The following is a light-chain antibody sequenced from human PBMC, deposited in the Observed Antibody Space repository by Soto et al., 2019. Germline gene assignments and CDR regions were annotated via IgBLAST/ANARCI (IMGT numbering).Light chain of an antibody. CDR1: SSDVGGYNY. J-gene: IGLJ2*01. CDR3: NSYTTSSTRV. V-gene: IGLV2-14*03. Sequence: QSALTQPASVSGSPGQSITISCTGTSSDVGGYNYVSWYQQHPGKAPKLMIYDVNNRPSGVSNRFSGSKSGNTASLTISGRQAEDEADYYFNSYTTSSTRVFGGGTKLTVL. CDR2: DVN.